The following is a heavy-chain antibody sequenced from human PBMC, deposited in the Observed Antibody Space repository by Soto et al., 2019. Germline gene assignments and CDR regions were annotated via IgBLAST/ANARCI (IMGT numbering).Heavy chain of an antibody. J-gene: IGHJ4*02. CDR3: GRWTSGSPDC. D-gene: IGHD1-26*01. Sequence: ESGGGLIQSGGSLRLSWAASGFTLSDHYMDWVRQAPGKGLEWLGRTRNKANNYITEYATSVKGRFTISRDDSKNSVYLQLNSLKSEDTAVYYCGRWTSGSPDCWGQGTLVTVSS. CDR1: GFTLSDHY. CDR2: TRNKANNYIT. V-gene: IGHV3-72*01.